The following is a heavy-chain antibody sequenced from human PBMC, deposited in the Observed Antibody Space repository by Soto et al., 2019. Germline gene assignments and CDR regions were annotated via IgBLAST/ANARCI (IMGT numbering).Heavy chain of an antibody. J-gene: IGHJ4*02. Sequence: SETLSLTCTVSGGSISSSNYYWGWIRQPPGKGLEWIGSIYYSGSTYYNPSLKSRVTISVDTSRNQFSLRLSSVTAADTAVYYCARTTINDYWGQGTLVTVSS. CDR2: IYYSGST. CDR3: ARTTINDY. D-gene: IGHD1-26*01. V-gene: IGHV4-39*01. CDR1: GGSISSSNYY.